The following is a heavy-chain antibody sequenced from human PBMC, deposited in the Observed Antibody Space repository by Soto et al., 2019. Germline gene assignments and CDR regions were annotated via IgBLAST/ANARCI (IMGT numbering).Heavy chain of an antibody. Sequence: PGGSLRLSFAASGFTFSSYGMHWVRQAPGKGLEWVAVIWYDGSNKYYADSVKGRFTISRDNSKNTLYLQMNSLRAEDTAVYYCARDAEYSGYDYGTYYYGMDVWGQGTTVTVSS. J-gene: IGHJ6*02. CDR2: IWYDGSNK. CDR3: ARDAEYSGYDYGTYYYGMDV. D-gene: IGHD5-12*01. CDR1: GFTFSSYG. V-gene: IGHV3-33*01.